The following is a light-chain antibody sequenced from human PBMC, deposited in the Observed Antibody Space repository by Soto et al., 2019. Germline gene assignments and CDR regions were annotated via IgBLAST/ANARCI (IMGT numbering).Light chain of an antibody. CDR3: KQYRSWPRA. J-gene: IGKJ1*01. Sequence: IVMTQSPASLSRSQGESATLSCRASQNIGRNLVWCQQKPGQAPRLLIYAASTRATGIPARFSGTGSGTEFTLTISSLESEDFAVHYCKQYRSWPRASGQGTK. CDR2: AAS. V-gene: IGKV3-15*01. CDR1: QNIGRN.